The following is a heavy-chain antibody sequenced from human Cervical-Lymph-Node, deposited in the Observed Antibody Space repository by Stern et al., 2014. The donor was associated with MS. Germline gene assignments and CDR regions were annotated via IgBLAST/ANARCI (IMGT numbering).Heavy chain of an antibody. CDR1: GGV. J-gene: IGHJ5*02. D-gene: IGHD3-10*01. CDR3: ARGTGDNWFDP. CDR2: IIRPVGTA. V-gene: IGHV1-69*06. Sequence: VQLVESGADVKKPGSAVRVSCKASGGVSWLRQAPGQGLEYMGGIIRPVGTATYAQRFQGRLTITADTSRNTTYMELRSLRSDDTAVYYCARGTGDNWFDPWGQGTLVSVSS.